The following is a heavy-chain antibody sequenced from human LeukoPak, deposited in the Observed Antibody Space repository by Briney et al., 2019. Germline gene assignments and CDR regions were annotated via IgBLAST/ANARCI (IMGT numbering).Heavy chain of an antibody. J-gene: IGHJ4*02. D-gene: IGHD3-22*01. V-gene: IGHV1-2*02. CDR2: INPNSVDT. CDR1: AYTFTGYY. CDR3: GREAPITMFVVVTLPPDY. Sequence: ASVNVSCTASAYTFTGYYMYWVRPAPRQGLEWMGWINPNSVDTYYAQSFQGAVTLTRDTSSTTPYLVMTRLRSDDTAVYYSGREAPITMFVVVTLPPDYWGQGTLVSVSS.